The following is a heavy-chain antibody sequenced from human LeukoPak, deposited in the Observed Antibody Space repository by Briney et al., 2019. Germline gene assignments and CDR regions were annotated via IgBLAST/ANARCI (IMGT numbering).Heavy chain of an antibody. V-gene: IGHV3-21*01. Sequence: GGSLRLSCAASGFTFSSYSMNWVRQAPGKRLEWVSSISSSSSYIYYADSVKGRFTISRDNAKNSLYLQMNSLRAEDTAVYYCARDGGILTGYALDYWGQGTLVTVSS. CDR1: GFTFSSYS. CDR2: ISSSSSYI. D-gene: IGHD3-9*01. CDR3: ARDGGILTGYALDY. J-gene: IGHJ4*02.